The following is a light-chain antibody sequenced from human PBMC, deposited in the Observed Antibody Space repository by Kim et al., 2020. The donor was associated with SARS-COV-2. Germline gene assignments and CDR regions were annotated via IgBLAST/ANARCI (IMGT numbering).Light chain of an antibody. CDR1: NIGSKS. CDR3: QVWDSSSDHPGV. Sequence: SYELTQPPSVSVAPGKTARITCGGNNIGSKSVHWYQQKPGQAPVLVIYYDSDRPSGIPERFSGSNSGNTATLTISSVEAGDEADYYCQVWDSSSDHPGVFGGGTQLTVL. CDR2: YDS. J-gene: IGLJ3*02. V-gene: IGLV3-21*04.